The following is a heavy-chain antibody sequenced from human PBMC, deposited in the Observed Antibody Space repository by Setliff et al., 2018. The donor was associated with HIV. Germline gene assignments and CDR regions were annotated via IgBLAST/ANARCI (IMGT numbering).Heavy chain of an antibody. CDR3: ARAGSMVRGVIISAIDI. D-gene: IGHD3-10*01. J-gene: IGHJ3*02. Sequence: SETLSLTCSVSDGSVSGYSWSWIRQPAGKGLEWIGRIYTSGTTNYNPSLKSRVTMSVDTSKNQFSLKLSSVTAADTAVYYCARAGSMVRGVIISAIDIWGQGTMVTV. CDR1: DGSVSGYS. V-gene: IGHV4-4*07. CDR2: IYTSGTT.